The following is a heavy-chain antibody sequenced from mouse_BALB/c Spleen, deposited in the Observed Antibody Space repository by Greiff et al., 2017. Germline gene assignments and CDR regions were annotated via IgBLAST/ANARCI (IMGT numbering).Heavy chain of an antibody. J-gene: IGHJ2*01. CDR2: ISSGGST. V-gene: IGHV5-6-5*01. CDR3: ARGGYGSSYVTPRDY. Sequence: DVHLVESGGGLVKPGGSLKLSCAASGFTFSSYAMSWVRQTPEKRLEWVASISSGGSTYYPDSVKGRFTISRDNARNILYLQMSSLRSEDTAMYYCARGGYGSSYVTPRDYWGQGTTLTVSS. CDR1: GFTFSSYA. D-gene: IGHD1-1*01.